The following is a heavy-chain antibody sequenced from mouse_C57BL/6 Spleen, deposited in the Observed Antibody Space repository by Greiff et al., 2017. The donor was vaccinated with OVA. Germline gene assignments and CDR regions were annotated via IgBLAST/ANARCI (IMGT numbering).Heavy chain of an antibody. V-gene: IGHV1-80*01. J-gene: IGHJ4*01. D-gene: IGHD1-1*01. CDR2: IYPGDGDT. CDR3: ADGSSYGAMDY. Sequence: QVQLQQSGAELVKPGASVKISCKASGYAFSSYWMNWVKQRPGKGLEWIGQIYPGDGDTNYNGKFKGKATLTADKSSSTAYMQLSSLTSEDSAVYFCADGSSYGAMDYWGQGTSVTVSS. CDR1: GYAFSSYW.